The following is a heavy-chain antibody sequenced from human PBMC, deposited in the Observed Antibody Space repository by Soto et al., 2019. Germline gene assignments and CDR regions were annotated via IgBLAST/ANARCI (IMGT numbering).Heavy chain of an antibody. J-gene: IGHJ4*02. Sequence: SETLSLTCTVSGGSLSGGGYYWSWIRQHPGKGLEWIGYIYYSGSTYYNPSLKSRVTISVDTSKNQFSLKLSSVTAADTAVYYCARVPRRYGSGSYSGAYWGQGTLVTVSS. D-gene: IGHD3-10*01. V-gene: IGHV4-31*03. CDR3: ARVPRRYGSGSYSGAY. CDR1: GGSLSGGGYY. CDR2: IYYSGST.